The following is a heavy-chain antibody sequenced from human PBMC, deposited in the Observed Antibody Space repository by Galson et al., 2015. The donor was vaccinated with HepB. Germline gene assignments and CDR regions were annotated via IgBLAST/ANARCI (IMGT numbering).Heavy chain of an antibody. CDR3: AIAEFVVVVAATAGGMDV. V-gene: IGHV3-48*04. CDR1: GFTFSSYS. D-gene: IGHD2-15*01. CDR2: ISSSSSTI. Sequence: SLRLSCAASGFTFSSYSMNWVRQAPGKGLEWVSYISSSSSTIYYADSVKCRFTISRDNAKNSLYLQMNSLRAEDTAVYYCAIAEFVVVVAATAGGMDVWGQGTTVTVSS. J-gene: IGHJ6*02.